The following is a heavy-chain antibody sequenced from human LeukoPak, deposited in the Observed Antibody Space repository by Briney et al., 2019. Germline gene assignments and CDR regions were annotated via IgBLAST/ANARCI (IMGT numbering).Heavy chain of an antibody. V-gene: IGHV3-30*18. CDR1: GFTFSSYG. J-gene: IGHJ4*02. CDR3: AKSRDVLTVIRIHFDS. CDR2: ISYDGSNK. D-gene: IGHD4-17*01. Sequence: GGSLRLSCAASGFTFSSYGMHWVRQAPGKGLEWVAVISYDGSNKYYADSVKGRFTISRDNSKNTLYLQMNSLRAEDTAVYYCAKSRDVLTVIRIHFDSWGQGSQVTVSS.